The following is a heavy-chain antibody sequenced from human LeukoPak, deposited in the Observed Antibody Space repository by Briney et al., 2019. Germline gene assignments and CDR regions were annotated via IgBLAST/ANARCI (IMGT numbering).Heavy chain of an antibody. CDR2: IYPGDSDT. V-gene: IGHV5-51*01. Sequence: GESLKISCKGSGYSFTNYWIGWVRQMPGKGLEWMGIIYPGDSDTRYSPSFQGQVTISADKSISTAYLQWSSLKASDSAMNYCARQTRGGIAAAGSDYWGQGTLVTVSS. D-gene: IGHD6-13*01. J-gene: IGHJ4*02. CDR1: GYSFTNYW. CDR3: ARQTRGGIAAAGSDY.